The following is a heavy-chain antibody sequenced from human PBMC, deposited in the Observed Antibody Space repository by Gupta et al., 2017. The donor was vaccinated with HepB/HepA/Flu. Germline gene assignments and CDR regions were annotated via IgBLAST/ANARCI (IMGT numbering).Heavy chain of an antibody. Sequence: QVQLQESGPGLVKPSQTLSLTCTVSGGSIRSGGYYWSWIRQHPGKGLEWIGYIYYSGSTYYNPARKSRVTISVETSKNQFSLKLSSVTAADTAVYYCARVVPAAFYNWFDPGGQGTLVTVSS. CDR1: GGSIRSGGYY. V-gene: IGHV4-31*03. D-gene: IGHD2-2*01. CDR3: ARVVPAAFYNWFDP. CDR2: IYYSGST. J-gene: IGHJ5*02.